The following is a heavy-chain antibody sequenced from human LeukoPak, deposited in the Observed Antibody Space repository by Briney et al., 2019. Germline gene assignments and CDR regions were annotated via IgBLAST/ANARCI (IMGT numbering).Heavy chain of an antibody. D-gene: IGHD1-26*01. CDR3: ARVRGSSGSYEYYHYMDV. CDR1: GGLISISTYY. V-gene: IGHV4-39*07. CDR2: IYYSGTT. Sequence: SETLSLTCTVSGGLISISTYYWGWIRQPPGKGLEWIGSIYYSGTTHYNPSLKSRVTIAVDTSKNQFSLKLISVTAAVTAVYYCARVRGSSGSYEYYHYMDVWGKGTTVTISS. J-gene: IGHJ6*03.